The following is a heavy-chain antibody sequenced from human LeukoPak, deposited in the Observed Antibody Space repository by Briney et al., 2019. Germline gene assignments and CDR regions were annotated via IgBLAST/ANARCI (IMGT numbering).Heavy chain of an antibody. D-gene: IGHD3-9*01. CDR3: AKGGVVILVILVGFLKEAYYFDS. CDR1: GITLRNYG. J-gene: IGHJ4*02. CDR2: ISDSGGRT. Sequence: PGGSLRLSCAVSGITLRNYGMNWVRQAPGKGLEWVAGISDSGGRTNYADSVKGRFTISRENPENTVFLQMKSKSAEDKAVYLCAKGGVVILVILVGFLKEAYYFDSWGQGALVSVSS. V-gene: IGHV3-23*01.